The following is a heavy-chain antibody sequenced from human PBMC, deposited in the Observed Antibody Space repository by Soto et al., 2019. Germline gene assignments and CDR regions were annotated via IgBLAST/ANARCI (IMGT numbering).Heavy chain of an antibody. D-gene: IGHD4-4*01. CDR2: ISSSGSTR. CDR3: ARVEMEMTTIGNY. J-gene: IGHJ4*02. CDR1: GFTFSNYE. V-gene: IGHV3-48*03. Sequence: EVQLVESGGGLVQPGGSLRLSCAASGFTFSNYEMNWVRQAPGKGLEWVSYISSSGSTRYCADSVKGRFTISRDNAKNSLYLQMNSLRAEDTAVYYCARVEMEMTTIGNYWGQGTLVTVSS.